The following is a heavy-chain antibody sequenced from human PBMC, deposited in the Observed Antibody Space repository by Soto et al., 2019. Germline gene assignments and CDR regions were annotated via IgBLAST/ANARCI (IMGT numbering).Heavy chain of an antibody. J-gene: IGHJ4*02. CDR2: IGPPGRST. Sequence: GGSLRLSCAASGISFRSFAMSWVRQAPGKGLEWVSAIGPPGRSTFYADSVRGRFTISRDNSRNTLYLQLNSLRVEDTAVYYCAKDFGGNPFEYWGQGTLVTVSS. CDR1: GISFRSFA. V-gene: IGHV3-23*01. CDR3: AKDFGGNPFEY. D-gene: IGHD2-15*01.